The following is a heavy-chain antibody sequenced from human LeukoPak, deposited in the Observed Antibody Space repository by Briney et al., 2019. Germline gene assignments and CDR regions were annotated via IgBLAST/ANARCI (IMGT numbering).Heavy chain of an antibody. D-gene: IGHD2/OR15-2a*01. J-gene: IGHJ4*02. CDR3: ARNSTSGFFDY. Sequence: SETLSLTCVVSGYSITNGDYWGWIRQSPGKGLEWIGSIYNSASTHYNPSLKSRVTILVDTSKNEFSLKMTSVTAADTAMYHCARNSTSGFFDYWGQGTLATVPS. V-gene: IGHV4-38-2*01. CDR2: IYNSAST. CDR1: GYSITNGDY.